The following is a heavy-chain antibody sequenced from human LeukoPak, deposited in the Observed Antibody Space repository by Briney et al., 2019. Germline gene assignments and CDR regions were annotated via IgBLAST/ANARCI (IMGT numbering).Heavy chain of an antibody. J-gene: IGHJ4*02. Sequence: ASVKVSCKSSGYIFTTYNLHWVRQAPGQGPEWMGWISTSTGDTDYARNLRGRVTMSTDASTGTAYMELRRLRSDDTAVYYCARSHNVYFDYWGQGTLLTVTT. D-gene: IGHD5-24*01. CDR3: ARSHNVYFDY. CDR1: GYIFTTYN. CDR2: ISTSTGDT. V-gene: IGHV1-18*04.